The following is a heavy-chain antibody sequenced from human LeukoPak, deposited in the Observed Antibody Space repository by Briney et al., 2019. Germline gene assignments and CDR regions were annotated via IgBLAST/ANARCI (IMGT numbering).Heavy chain of an antibody. CDR2: IRQDGSEK. CDR1: GGSFSGYY. Sequence: ETLSLTCAVYGGSFSGYYWSWIRQPPGKGLEWVANIRQDGSEKQYVDSVKGRFTISRDNAKNSLYLQMNSLRAEDTAVYYCAREATHNSMDVWGHGTTVTVSS. D-gene: IGHD5-24*01. J-gene: IGHJ6*02. V-gene: IGHV3-7*01. CDR3: AREATHNSMDV.